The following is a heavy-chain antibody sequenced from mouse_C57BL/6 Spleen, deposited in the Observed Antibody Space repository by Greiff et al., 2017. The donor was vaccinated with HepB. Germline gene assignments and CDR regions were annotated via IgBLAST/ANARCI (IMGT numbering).Heavy chain of an antibody. CDR3: ASLTNFDY. D-gene: IGHD1-3*01. Sequence: DVQLVESGGGLVKPGGSLKLSCAASGFTFSSYTMSWVRQTPEKRLGWVATISGGGGNTYYPDSVKGRFTISRDNAKNTLYLQMSSLRSEDSALYYGASLTNFDYWGQGTTLTVSS. J-gene: IGHJ2*01. V-gene: IGHV5-9*01. CDR1: GFTFSSYT. CDR2: ISGGGGNT.